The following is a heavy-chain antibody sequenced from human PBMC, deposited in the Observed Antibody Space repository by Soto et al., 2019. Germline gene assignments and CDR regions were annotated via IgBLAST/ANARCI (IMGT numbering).Heavy chain of an antibody. CDR1: GFSLSTSGVG. CDR2: IYWDDDK. D-gene: IGHD3-3*01. J-gene: IGHJ4*02. CDR3: AHPKRVDYDFWSGYYIGGYYFDY. Sequence: QITLKESGPTLVKPTQTLTLTCTFSGFSLSTSGVGVGWIRQPPGKALEWLALIYWDDDKRYSPSLKSRLTITKDTSKNQVVLTMTNMDPVDTATYYCAHPKRVDYDFWSGYYIGGYYFDYWGQGTLVTVSS. V-gene: IGHV2-5*02.